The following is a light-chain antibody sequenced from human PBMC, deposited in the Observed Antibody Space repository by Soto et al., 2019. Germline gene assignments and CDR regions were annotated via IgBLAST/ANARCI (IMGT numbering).Light chain of an antibody. CDR3: QHYITSLTT. J-gene: IGKJ1*01. Sequence: EIVFPQSPGTLSLSPVDRATLSCGASQSVTSNYLAWYQQKPGQAPRLLIYGASRRATGVPDRFIGSGSGTDFTLTISRLEPEDFAVYYCQHYITSLTTFGQGTKVDIK. V-gene: IGKV3-20*01. CDR1: QSVTSNY. CDR2: GAS.